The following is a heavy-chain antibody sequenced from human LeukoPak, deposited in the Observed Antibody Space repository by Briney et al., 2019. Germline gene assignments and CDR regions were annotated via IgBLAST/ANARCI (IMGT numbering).Heavy chain of an antibody. CDR1: GGTFSSYA. CDR2: IIPILGIA. Sequence: SVKVSCKASGGTFSSYAISWVRQAPGQGLEWMGRIIPILGIANYAQKFQGRVTITADKSTITAYMVLSSLRGEDTAVYYCARDFFVGTVAGHPSFDYWGQGTLVTVSS. V-gene: IGHV1-69*04. CDR3: ARDFFVGTVAGHPSFDY. J-gene: IGHJ4*02. D-gene: IGHD6-19*01.